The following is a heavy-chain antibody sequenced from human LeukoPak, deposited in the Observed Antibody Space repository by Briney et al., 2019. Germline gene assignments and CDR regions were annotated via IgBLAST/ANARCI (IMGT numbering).Heavy chain of an antibody. Sequence: GGSLRLSCAASGLTFSSHAIHWVRQAPGKGLEWVAVISFDGSNIYYADSVKGRLTISREKSKNTVFLQVNSLRAEDTAVYYCARDHDILTGYIQRGAFHSYGMDVWGQGTTVTVSS. J-gene: IGHJ6*02. CDR2: ISFDGSNI. V-gene: IGHV3-30-3*01. CDR3: ARDHDILTGYIQRGAFHSYGMDV. CDR1: GLTFSSHA. D-gene: IGHD3-9*01.